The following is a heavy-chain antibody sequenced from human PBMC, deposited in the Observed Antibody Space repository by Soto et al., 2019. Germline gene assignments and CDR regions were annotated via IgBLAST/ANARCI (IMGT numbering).Heavy chain of an antibody. CDR3: AHKGYYCSGGSCYKYFQH. CDR2: IYWDDDT. V-gene: IGHV2-5*02. CDR1: GCSLSTSGEG. D-gene: IGHD2-15*01. J-gene: IGHJ1*01. Sequence: SAPTLVNTTQTLTLTSTVSGCSLSTSGEGLGWIRQPPAKALEWLALIYWDDDTRYSPSLKSRLTITNDTSKTQVVHTKINMDPVDTATYYCAHKGYYCSGGSCYKYFQHWGQGTMVTVSS.